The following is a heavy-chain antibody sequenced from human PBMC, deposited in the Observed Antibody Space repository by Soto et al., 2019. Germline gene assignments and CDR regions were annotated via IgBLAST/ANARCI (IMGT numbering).Heavy chain of an antibody. CDR1: GGSIDRSNYY. CDR3: ARCIAAIGPIDD. Sequence: SETLSLTCNVSGGSIDRSNYYWSWIRQHPGKGLEWIGYIYYIGSTYYNPSLKSRVTISVDTSKNQFSLKVSSVTAADTAVYYCARCIAAIGPIDDWGQGTLVTVSS. J-gene: IGHJ4*02. V-gene: IGHV4-31*03. D-gene: IGHD6-13*01. CDR2: IYYIGST.